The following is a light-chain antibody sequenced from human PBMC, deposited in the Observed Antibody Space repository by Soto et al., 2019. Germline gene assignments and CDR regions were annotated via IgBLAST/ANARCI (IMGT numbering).Light chain of an antibody. CDR2: EVY. CDR3: SSYAASDSFVV. V-gene: IGLV2-8*01. CDR1: SSDVGGYNY. J-gene: IGLJ2*01. Sequence: QSALTQPPSASGSPGQSVTSSCTGTSSDVGGYNYVSWYQHHPDKAPKLIIYEVYKRPSGVPDRFSGSKSGNTASLTVSGLQAEDEAEYYCSSYAASDSFVVFGGGTKLPVL.